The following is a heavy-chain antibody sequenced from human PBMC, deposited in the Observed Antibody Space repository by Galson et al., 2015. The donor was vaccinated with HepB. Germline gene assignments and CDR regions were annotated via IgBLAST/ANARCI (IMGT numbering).Heavy chain of an antibody. D-gene: IGHD6-19*01. CDR3: AKDAGDIAVVLFDR. J-gene: IGHJ4*02. CDR1: GFTFSNYG. CDR2: ISGGGKNT. V-gene: IGHV3-23*01. Sequence: SLRLSCAASGFTFSNYGMSWVRQGPGKGLEWVSTISGGGKNTHYADSVNGRFTISRDNSKDTLYLQMNSLRAEDTALYYCAKDAGDIAVVLFDRWGQGTLVTVFS.